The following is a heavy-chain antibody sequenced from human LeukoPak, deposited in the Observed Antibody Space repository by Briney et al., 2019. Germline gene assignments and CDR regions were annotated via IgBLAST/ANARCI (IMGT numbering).Heavy chain of an antibody. CDR1: GGTFSSYV. V-gene: IGHV1-69*05. CDR3: ASGMVVAYYYYYYMDV. Sequence: SVKVSCKAYGGTFSSYVISWVRQAPGQGLEWMGGIIPIFGTANYAQKFQGRVTITTDETTSTAHMELSRLRSEDTAVYYCASGMVVAYYYYYYMDVWGKGTTVTVSS. D-gene: IGHD2-15*01. J-gene: IGHJ6*03. CDR2: IIPIFGTA.